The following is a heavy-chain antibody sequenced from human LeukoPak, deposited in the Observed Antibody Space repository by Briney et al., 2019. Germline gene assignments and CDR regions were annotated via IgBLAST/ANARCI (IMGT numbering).Heavy chain of an antibody. CDR1: GYTLTELS. J-gene: IGHJ4*02. CDR2: FDPEDGET. D-gene: IGHD3-22*01. CDR3: ATGVTMIVEFQCIY. V-gene: IGHV1-24*01. Sequence: ASVKVSCKVSGYTLTELSMHWVRQAPGKGLEWMGGFDPEDGETIYAQRFQGRVTMTEDTSTDTAYMELSSLRSEDTAVYYCATGVTMIVEFQCIYWGQGTLVTVSS.